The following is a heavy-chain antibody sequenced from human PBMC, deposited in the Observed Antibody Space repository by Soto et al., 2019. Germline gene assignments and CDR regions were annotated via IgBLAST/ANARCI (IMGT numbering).Heavy chain of an antibody. CDR1: GVTFSSYA. V-gene: IGHV1-69*12. CDR2: IIPIFGTA. D-gene: IGHD6-19*01. Sequence: QVQLVQSGAEVKKPGASVKVSCKASGVTFSSYAISWVRQAPGQGLEWMGGIIPIFGTANYAQKVQGRVTITADESTSTAYVELSILTADDTTVYYCARDNRVSDWYPYWGQVSLVAFFS. CDR3: ARDNRVSDWYPY. J-gene: IGHJ4*02.